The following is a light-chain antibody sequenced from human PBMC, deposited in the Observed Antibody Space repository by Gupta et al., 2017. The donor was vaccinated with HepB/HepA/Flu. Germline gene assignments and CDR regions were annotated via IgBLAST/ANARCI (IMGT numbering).Light chain of an antibody. CDR2: AAS. CDR1: QGIRDD. V-gene: IGKV1-6*01. J-gene: IGKJ2*01. CDR3: RQDYNYIT. Sequence: AIQLTQSPSSLSASVGDRVIITCRASQGIRDDLAWYQQKPGKPPKLLIYAASTVESGVPSRFSGSGSGTEFTLTSSSRQTEDFATYYGRQDYNYITFGQGTKLEIK.